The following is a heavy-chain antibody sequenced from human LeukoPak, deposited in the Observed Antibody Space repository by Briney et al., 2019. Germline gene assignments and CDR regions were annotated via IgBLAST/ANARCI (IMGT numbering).Heavy chain of an antibody. Sequence: GGSLRLSCAASGFTFSSYAMHWVRQAPGKGLEWVAVISYDGSNKYYADSVKGRFTISRDNSKNSLYLQMNSLRTEDTALYYCAKGSPWLTDYWGQGTLVTVSS. CDR3: AKGSPWLTDY. CDR2: ISYDGSNK. J-gene: IGHJ4*02. D-gene: IGHD5-12*01. V-gene: IGHV3-30-3*01. CDR1: GFTFSSYA.